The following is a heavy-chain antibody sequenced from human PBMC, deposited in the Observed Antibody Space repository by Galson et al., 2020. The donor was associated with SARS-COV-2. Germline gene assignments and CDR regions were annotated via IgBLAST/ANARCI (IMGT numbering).Heavy chain of an antibody. Sequence: GGSLRLSCTASGFTFGHFGMHWVRQAPGKGLVLVSRLESDGSATVYADSVKGRFTISRDNAKNTLYLQMDSLRVEDTAVYYCAADAWAADCSGPSCSQGHFYYMDVWGKGTTVTVSS. CDR1: GFTFGHFG. J-gene: IGHJ6*03. V-gene: IGHV3-74*03. D-gene: IGHD2-15*01. CDR2: LESDGSAT. CDR3: AADAWAADCSGPSCSQGHFYYMDV.